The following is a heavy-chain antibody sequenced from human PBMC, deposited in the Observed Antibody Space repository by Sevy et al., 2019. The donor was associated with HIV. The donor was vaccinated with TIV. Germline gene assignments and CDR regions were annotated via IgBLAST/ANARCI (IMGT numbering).Heavy chain of an antibody. D-gene: IGHD6-6*01. Sequence: SETLSLTCTVPGGSISSSSYYWGWIRQPPGKGLEWIGSIYYSGSTYYNPSLKSRVTISVDTSKNQFSLKLSSVTAADTAVYYCASAGGIYSSSLLWDYYYYGMDVWGQGTTVTVSS. CDR2: IYYSGST. CDR3: ASAGGIYSSSLLWDYYYYGMDV. V-gene: IGHV4-39*01. J-gene: IGHJ6*02. CDR1: GGSISSSSYY.